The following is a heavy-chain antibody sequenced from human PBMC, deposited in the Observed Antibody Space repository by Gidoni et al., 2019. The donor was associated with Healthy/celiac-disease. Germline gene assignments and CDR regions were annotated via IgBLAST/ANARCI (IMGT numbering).Heavy chain of an antibody. CDR2: IYYSGST. Sequence: QVQLQESGPGLVKPSETLSLTCTVSGGPISSYYWSWIRQPPGKGLEWIGYIYYSGSTNYNPSLKSRVTISVDTSKNQFSLKLSSVTAADTAVYYCASQTTPGDYYYYGMDVWGQGTTVTVSS. V-gene: IGHV4-59*01. J-gene: IGHJ6*02. CDR3: ASQTTPGDYYYYGMDV. D-gene: IGHD4-17*01. CDR1: GGPISSYY.